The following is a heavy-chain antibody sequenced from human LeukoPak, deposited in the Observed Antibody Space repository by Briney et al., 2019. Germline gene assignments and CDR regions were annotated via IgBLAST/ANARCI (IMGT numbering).Heavy chain of an antibody. CDR2: IYYSGST. CDR1: GDSISSYY. CDR3: ARVHGDYWYFDL. Sequence: SETLSLTCTVSGDSISSYYWSWIRQPPGKGLEWIGYIYYSGSTNYNPSLKSRVTISVDTSKNQFSLKLSSVTAADTAVYYCARVHGDYWYFDLWGRGTLVTVSS. V-gene: IGHV4-59*01. D-gene: IGHD4-17*01. J-gene: IGHJ2*01.